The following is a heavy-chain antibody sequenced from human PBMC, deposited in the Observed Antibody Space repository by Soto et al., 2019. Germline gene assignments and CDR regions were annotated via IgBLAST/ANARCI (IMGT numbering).Heavy chain of an antibody. CDR3: ARAPSTVILGRWFDP. Sequence: ETLSLTCAVYGGSFSGYYWSWIRQPPGKGLEWIGEINHSGSTNYNPSLKSRVTISVDTSKNQFPLKLSSVTAADTAVYYCARAPSTVILGRWFDPWGQGTLVTVSS. CDR2: INHSGST. D-gene: IGHD4-17*01. CDR1: GGSFSGYY. V-gene: IGHV4-34*01. J-gene: IGHJ5*02.